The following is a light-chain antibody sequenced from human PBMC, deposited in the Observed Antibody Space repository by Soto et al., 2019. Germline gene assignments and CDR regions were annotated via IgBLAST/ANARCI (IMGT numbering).Light chain of an antibody. CDR3: QQYDGYPLT. CDR1: QSISKW. V-gene: IGKV1-5*01. Sequence: DIPMTQSPSSLSASIGDRVTITCRASQSISKWLAWHQQAPGKDPKVLIFDASTLQSGVASRFSGSGSGTEFALTIGSLQPDDVATYYCQQYDGYPLTFGQGTRVEVK. CDR2: DAS. J-gene: IGKJ1*01.